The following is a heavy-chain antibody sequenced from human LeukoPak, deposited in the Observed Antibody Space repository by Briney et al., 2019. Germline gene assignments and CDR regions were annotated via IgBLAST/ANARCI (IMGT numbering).Heavy chain of an antibody. CDR2: ISPRGGGT. V-gene: IGHV3-23*01. CDR3: ARDLAWGAFDY. Sequence: PGGSLRLSCAASGFTFNNYAMNWVRQAPGKGLEWLSGISPRGGGTYYADSVKGRFTISRDDSKNTLSLQMNSLRVEDTAVYYCARDLAWGAFDYWGQGTLVTVSS. CDR1: GFTFNNYA. J-gene: IGHJ4*02. D-gene: IGHD7-27*01.